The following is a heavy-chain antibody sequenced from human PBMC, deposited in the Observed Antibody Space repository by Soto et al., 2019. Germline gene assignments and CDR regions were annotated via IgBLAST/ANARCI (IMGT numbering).Heavy chain of an antibody. CDR1: GGSISSSSYY. CDR2: IYYSGST. CDR3: ARNWPTYYYGSGSYYKGGYYFDY. D-gene: IGHD3-10*01. V-gene: IGHV4-39*01. Sequence: QLQLRESGPGLVKPSETLSLTCTVSGGSISSSSYYWGWIRQPPGKGLEWIGSIYYSGSTYYNPSLKSRVTISVDTSKNQFSLKLSSVTAADTAVYYCARNWPTYYYGSGSYYKGGYYFDYWGQGTLVTVSS. J-gene: IGHJ4*02.